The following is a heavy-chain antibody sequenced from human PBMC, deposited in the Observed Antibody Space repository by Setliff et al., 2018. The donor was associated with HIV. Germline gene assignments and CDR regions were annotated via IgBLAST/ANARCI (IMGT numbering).Heavy chain of an antibody. CDR1: GFTFSSYA. CDR3: AKRGYVSAWYDEPVQFYQHMDV. V-gene: IGHV3-23*01. CDR2: ISGSGDST. D-gene: IGHD6-13*01. J-gene: IGHJ6*03. Sequence: GGSLRLSCAASGFTFSSYAITWARQAPGKGLEWVSAISGSGDSTFYADSVKGRFTISRDNSKNTLYMQMNNLRAEDTAVYYCAKRGYVSAWYDEPVQFYQHMDVWGKGTTVTVSS.